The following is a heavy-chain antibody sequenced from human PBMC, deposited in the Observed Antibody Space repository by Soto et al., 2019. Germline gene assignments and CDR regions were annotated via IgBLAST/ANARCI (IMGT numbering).Heavy chain of an antibody. CDR3: ARDVRGYYDSSGYYSPGWYFDL. Sequence: QVQLVESGGGVVQPGRSLRLSCAASGFTFSSYGMHWVRQAPGKGLEWVAVIWYDGSNKYYADSVKGRFTISRDNSKNTLYLQMNSLRAEDTAVYYCARDVRGYYDSSGYYSPGWYFDLWGRGTLVTVSS. D-gene: IGHD3-22*01. J-gene: IGHJ2*01. CDR1: GFTFSSYG. V-gene: IGHV3-33*01. CDR2: IWYDGSNK.